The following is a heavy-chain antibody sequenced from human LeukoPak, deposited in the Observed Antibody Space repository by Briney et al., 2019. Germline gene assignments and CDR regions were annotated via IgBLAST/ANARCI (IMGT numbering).Heavy chain of an antibody. CDR2: IYYSGST. Sequence: SETLSLTCTVSGGSISSYYWSWIRQPPGKGLEWIGYIYYSGSTNYNPSLKSRVTISVDTSKNQFSLKLSSVTAADTAVYYCARESSPKGYGDYEVAFDIWGQGTMVTVSS. D-gene: IGHD4-17*01. CDR1: GGSISSYY. CDR3: ARESSPKGYGDYEVAFDI. V-gene: IGHV4-59*12. J-gene: IGHJ3*02.